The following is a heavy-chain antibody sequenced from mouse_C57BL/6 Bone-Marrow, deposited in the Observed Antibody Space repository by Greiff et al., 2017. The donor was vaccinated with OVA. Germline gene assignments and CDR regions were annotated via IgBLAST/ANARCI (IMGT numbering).Heavy chain of an antibody. D-gene: IGHD4-1*01. CDR2: IWSDGST. CDR3: ARHEDWDLAWFAY. V-gene: IGHV2-6-1*01. J-gene: IGHJ3*01. CDR1: GFSLPSYG. Sequence: VQLQESGPGLVAPSQSLSITCTVSGFSLPSYGVHWVRQPPGKGLEWLVVIWSDGSTTYNSALKSRLSISKDNSKSQVFLKMNSLQTDDTAMYYCARHEDWDLAWFAYWGQGTLVTVSA.